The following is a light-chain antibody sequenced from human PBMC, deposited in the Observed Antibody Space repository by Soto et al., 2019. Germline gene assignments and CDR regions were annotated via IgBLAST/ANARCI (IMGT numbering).Light chain of an antibody. CDR3: QQYYSTPLT. J-gene: IGKJ1*01. Sequence: IQLTQSPSSLSASVGDRVTITCLASQSISSWLAWYQQKPGKAPKLLIYDASSLESGVPSRFSGSGSGTEFTLTISSLQAEDVAVYYCQQYYSTPLTFGQGTKVDIK. CDR2: DAS. CDR1: QSISSW. V-gene: IGKV1-5*01.